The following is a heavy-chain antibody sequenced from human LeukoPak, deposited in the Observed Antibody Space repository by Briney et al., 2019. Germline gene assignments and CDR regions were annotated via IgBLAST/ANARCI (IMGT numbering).Heavy chain of an antibody. Sequence: GGSLRLSCAASGFPFSSYAMTWLRQAPGKGLEWVSAISGSGDNTYYADSVKGRFTISRDNSKNTLYLQMNSLRTEDTAVYYCATRGGRGSGWHEGGYYFDYWGQGTLVTVSS. V-gene: IGHV3-23*01. J-gene: IGHJ4*02. CDR1: GFPFSSYA. CDR2: ISGSGDNT. CDR3: ATRGGRGSGWHEGGYYFDY. D-gene: IGHD6-19*01.